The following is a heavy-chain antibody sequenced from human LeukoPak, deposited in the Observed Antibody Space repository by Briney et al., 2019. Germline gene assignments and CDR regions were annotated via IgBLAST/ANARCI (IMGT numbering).Heavy chain of an antibody. J-gene: IGHJ6*03. CDR3: ARHSQDPIQLWSYYYYYYMDV. D-gene: IGHD5-18*01. V-gene: IGHV4-39*01. CDR1: GGSISSSSYY. Sequence: PSETLSLTCTVSGGSISSSSYYWGWIRQPPGKGLEWIGSIYYSGSTYYNPSLKSRVTISVDTSKNQSSLKLSSVTAADTAVYYCARHSQDPIQLWSYYYYYYMDVWGKGTTVTVSS. CDR2: IYYSGST.